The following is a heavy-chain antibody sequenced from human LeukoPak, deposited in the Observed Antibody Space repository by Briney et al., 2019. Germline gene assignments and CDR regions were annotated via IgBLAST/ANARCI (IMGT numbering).Heavy chain of an antibody. CDR2: IKSKTDGGTT. CDR1: GFTFSNAW. D-gene: IGHD6-19*01. CDR3: TTALSYSSGWYFDY. V-gene: IGHV3-15*01. Sequence: GGSLRLSCAASGFTFSNAWMSWVRQAPGKGLEWVGRIKSKTDGGTTDYAAPVKGRFTISRDDSKNTLYLPMNSLKTEDTAVYYCTTALSYSSGWYFDYWGQGTLVTVSS. J-gene: IGHJ4*02.